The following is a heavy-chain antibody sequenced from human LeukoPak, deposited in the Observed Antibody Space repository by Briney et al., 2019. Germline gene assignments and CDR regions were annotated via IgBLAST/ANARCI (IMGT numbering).Heavy chain of an antibody. CDR3: ATSRGYFFRWFQH. CDR2: ITSSGSTI. D-gene: IGHD3-22*01. V-gene: IGHV3-48*03. CDR1: GFTFSNYE. Sequence: PGGSLRLSCAASGFTFSNYEMNWVRQAPGKGLEWVSYITSSGSTIYYADSVKGRFTISRDNAKSSLFLQINSLRADDTAVYYCATSRGYFFRWFQHWGQGTLVTVSS. J-gene: IGHJ1*01.